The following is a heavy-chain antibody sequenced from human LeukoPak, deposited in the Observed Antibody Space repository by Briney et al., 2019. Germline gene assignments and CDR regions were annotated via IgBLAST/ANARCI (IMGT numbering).Heavy chain of an antibody. CDR2: IKQDGSEK. J-gene: IGHJ4*02. CDR1: GDSISSSN. CDR3: ARGLGYCSSTSCYDSPLFDY. V-gene: IGHV3-7*01. D-gene: IGHD2-2*01. Sequence: ETLSLTCTVSGDSISSSNCYWGWIRQPPGTGLEWVANIKQDGSEKYYVDSVKGRFTISRDNAKNSLYLQMNSLRAEDTAVYYCARGLGYCSSTSCYDSPLFDYWGQGTLVTVSS.